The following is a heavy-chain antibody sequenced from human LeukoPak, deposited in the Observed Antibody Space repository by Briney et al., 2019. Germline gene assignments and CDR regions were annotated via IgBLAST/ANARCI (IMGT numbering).Heavy chain of an antibody. Sequence: ASVKVSCKASGGTFSSYAISWVRHAPGQGLEWMGRIIPIFGTANYAQKFQGRVTITTDESTSTAYMELSSLRSEDTAVYYCAREGELRPFDYWGQGTLVTVSS. J-gene: IGHJ4*02. CDR3: AREGELRPFDY. V-gene: IGHV1-69*05. D-gene: IGHD1-26*01. CDR1: GGTFSSYA. CDR2: IIPIFGTA.